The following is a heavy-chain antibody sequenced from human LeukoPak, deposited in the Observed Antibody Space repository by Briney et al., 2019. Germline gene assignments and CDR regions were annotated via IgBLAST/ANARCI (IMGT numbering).Heavy chain of an antibody. CDR1: GYTLTELS. CDR3: ATGFELRDYSGYTPTKYYGMDV. V-gene: IGHV1-24*01. CDR2: FDPEDGET. J-gene: IGHJ6*02. Sequence: SVKVSCEVSGYTLTELSMHWVRQAPGKGLAWMGGFDPEDGETIYAQTFKGRVTMTEDTSTDTTYMELSSLRSEDTAVYYCATGFELRDYSGYTPTKYYGMDVWGQGTTVTVSS. D-gene: IGHD5-12*01.